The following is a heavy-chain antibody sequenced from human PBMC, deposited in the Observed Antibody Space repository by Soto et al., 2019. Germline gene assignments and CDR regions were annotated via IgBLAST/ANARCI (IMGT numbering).Heavy chain of an antibody. CDR3: ANWGQGVFDI. Sequence: GGSLTLSCAASGFTFSSYGMHWVRQAPGKGLEWVAVISYDGSNKYYADSVKGRFTISRDNSKNTLYLQMNSLTAEDTAVYYCANWGQGVFDIWGQGTPVTVSS. D-gene: IGHD7-27*01. CDR1: GFTFSSYG. V-gene: IGHV3-30*18. CDR2: ISYDGSNK. J-gene: IGHJ4*02.